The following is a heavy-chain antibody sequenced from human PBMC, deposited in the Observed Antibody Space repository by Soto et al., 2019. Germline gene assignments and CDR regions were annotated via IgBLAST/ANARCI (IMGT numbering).Heavy chain of an antibody. J-gene: IGHJ4*02. D-gene: IGHD2-15*01. V-gene: IGHV3-23*01. Sequence: GGSLRLSCAASGFTVSSYAMSWVRQAPGKGLEWVSAISGSGGSTYYADSVKGRFTISRDNSKNTLYLQMNSLRAEDTAVYYCARDLVGYCSGGSCYLWYWGQGTLVTVSS. CDR2: ISGSGGST. CDR1: GFTVSSYA. CDR3: ARDLVGYCSGGSCYLWY.